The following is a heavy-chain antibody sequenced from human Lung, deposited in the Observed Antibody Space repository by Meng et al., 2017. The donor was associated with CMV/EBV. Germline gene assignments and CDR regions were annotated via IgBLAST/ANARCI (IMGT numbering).Heavy chain of an antibody. Sequence: SETLSLTCAVSGGTIKINSFYWAGIRQTPGQGLEWIGSVFYSGSTYYNPSLKSRVTISVATSKNQFSLNVYSVTAADTAVFYCARHFGSGSYPFDYWGQGILVTVSS. V-gene: IGHV4-39*01. D-gene: IGHD1-26*01. CDR1: GGTIKINSFY. CDR2: VFYSGST. CDR3: ARHFGSGSYPFDY. J-gene: IGHJ4*02.